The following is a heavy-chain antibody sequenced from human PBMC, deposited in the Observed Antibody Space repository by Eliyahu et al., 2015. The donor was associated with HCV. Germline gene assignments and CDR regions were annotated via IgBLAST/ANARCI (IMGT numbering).Heavy chain of an antibody. Sequence: QVRLVESGGGVVQPGRSLRLSCAASGFTFNSYGMHWVRQAPGKGLEGVAIISYDGSNKYYADSVKGRFTISRDSSENTLYLQMNSLRAEDTAVYYCAKVTRAGWLTGYDYWGQGTLVTVSS. CDR2: ISYDGSNK. CDR1: GFTFNSYG. D-gene: IGHD3-22*01. CDR3: AKVTRAGWLTGYDY. J-gene: IGHJ4*02. V-gene: IGHV3-30*18.